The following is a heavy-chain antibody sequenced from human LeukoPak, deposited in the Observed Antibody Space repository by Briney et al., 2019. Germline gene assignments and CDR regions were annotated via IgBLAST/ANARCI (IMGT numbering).Heavy chain of an antibody. J-gene: IGHJ4*02. CDR3: ARDRCSGGICYSSLVY. CDR1: GYTFTTYV. D-gene: IGHD2-15*01. CDR2: INTANGDT. Sequence: ASVKVSCKTSGYTFTTYVIHWVRQAPGQGLGSLGWINTANGDTEYSQRFQGRVTFARDTSASTVYMELNSLKSEDTAMFYCARDRCSGGICYSSLVYWGQGTLVTVSS. V-gene: IGHV1-3*04.